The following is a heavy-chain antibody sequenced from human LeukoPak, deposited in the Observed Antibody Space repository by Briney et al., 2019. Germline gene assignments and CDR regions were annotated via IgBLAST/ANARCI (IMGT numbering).Heavy chain of an antibody. CDR1: GGSIDSGDYY. D-gene: IGHD3-3*01. J-gene: IGHJ5*02. CDR2: IHYSGNT. Sequence: SETLSLTCTVSGGSIDSGDYYWGWVRQPPGKGLECIASIHYSGNTYYDPSLKSRVTLSVDASKNQFSLTLSSVTAADTAIYYCARHKIQWSLGGVPDWFDPWGQGTLVTVSS. V-gene: IGHV4-39*07. CDR3: ARHKIQWSLGGVPDWFDP.